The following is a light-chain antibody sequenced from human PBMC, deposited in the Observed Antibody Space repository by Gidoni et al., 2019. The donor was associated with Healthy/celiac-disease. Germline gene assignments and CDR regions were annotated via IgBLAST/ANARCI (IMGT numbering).Light chain of an antibody. J-gene: IGLJ1*01. V-gene: IGLV2-14*01. CDR1: SSDVGGYNY. CDR2: EVS. CDR3: SSYTSSSTLV. Sequence: QSALTQPAAVSGSPGQSIPISCTATSSDVGGYNYVSWYQQHPGNAPKLMIYEVSNRPSGVSNRFSGSKSGNTASLTISGLQAEDEADYYCSSYTSSSTLVFGTGTKVTVL.